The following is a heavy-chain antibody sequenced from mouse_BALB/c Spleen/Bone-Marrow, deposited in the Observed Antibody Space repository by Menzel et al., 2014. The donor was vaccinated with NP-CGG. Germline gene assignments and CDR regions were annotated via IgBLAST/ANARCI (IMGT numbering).Heavy chain of an antibody. CDR3: TRGGNWDDFDY. CDR1: GFTFSSFG. D-gene: IGHD4-1*01. J-gene: IGHJ2*02. CDR2: ISSGSSTI. V-gene: IGHV5-17*02. Sequence: EVQVVESGGGLVQPGGPRKLSCAASGFTFSSFGMHWVRQTPEKGLEWVAYISSGSSTIYYADTVKGRFTISRDNPKNALFLQVTSLRSEDTAMYYCTRGGNWDDFDYWGPDTSLT.